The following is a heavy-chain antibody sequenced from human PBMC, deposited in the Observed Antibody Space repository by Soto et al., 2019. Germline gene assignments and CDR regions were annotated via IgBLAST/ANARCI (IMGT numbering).Heavy chain of an antibody. D-gene: IGHD6-13*01. CDR1: GFTFSSYG. CDR3: ARGGGVMTYSTPVIAAAGTSSYYYYYMDV. J-gene: IGHJ6*03. V-gene: IGHV3-33*01. Sequence: GGSLRLSCAASGFTFSSYGMHWVRQAPGKGLEWVAVIWYDGSNKYYADSVKGRFTISRDNSTKTLYLQMNSLGAGDTAVYYCARGGGVMTYSTPVIAAAGTSSYYYYYMDVWGKGTTVTVSS. CDR2: IWYDGSNK.